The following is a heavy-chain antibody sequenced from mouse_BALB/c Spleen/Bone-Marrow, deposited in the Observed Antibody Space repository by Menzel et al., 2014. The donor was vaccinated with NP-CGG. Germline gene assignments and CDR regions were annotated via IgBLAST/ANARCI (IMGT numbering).Heavy chain of an antibody. Sequence: VHVKQSGPELVKPGASVKMSCKASGYTFTSYVMHWVKQKPGQGLEWIGYINPYNDGTKYNEKFKGEATLTSDKSSSTAYMELRSRTSEDFAVYCCARPRQLGLPCYYDHWGQGPTLTVPS. CDR2: INPYNDGT. CDR1: GYTFTSYV. D-gene: IGHD3-2*01. CDR3: ARPRQLGLPCYYDH. J-gene: IGHJ2*01. V-gene: IGHV1-14*01.